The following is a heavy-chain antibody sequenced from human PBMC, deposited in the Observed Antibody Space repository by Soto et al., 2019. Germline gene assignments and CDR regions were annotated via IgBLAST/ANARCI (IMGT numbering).Heavy chain of an antibody. CDR1: GYTFTSYG. CDR3: ARVEGLRYFDWLLSYGMDV. Sequence: ASVKVSCKASGYTFTSYGISWVRQAPGQGLEWMGWISAYNGNTNYAQKLQGRVTMTTDTSTSTAYMGLRSLRSDDTAVYYCARVEGLRYFDWLLSYGMDVWGQGTTVTVSS. V-gene: IGHV1-18*01. D-gene: IGHD3-9*01. CDR2: ISAYNGNT. J-gene: IGHJ6*02.